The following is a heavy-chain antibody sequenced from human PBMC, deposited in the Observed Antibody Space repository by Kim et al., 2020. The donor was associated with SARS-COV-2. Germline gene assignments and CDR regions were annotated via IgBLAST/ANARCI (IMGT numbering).Heavy chain of an antibody. V-gene: IGHV3-30*03. CDR2: ISYDGSNK. Sequence: GGSLRLSCAASGFTFSSYGMHWVRQAPGKGLEWVAVISYDGSNKYYADSVKGRFTISRDNSKNTLYLQMNSLRAEDTAVYYCATPFSMLPWGQGTLVTVSS. CDR1: GFTFSSYG. D-gene: IGHD3-10*02. J-gene: IGHJ5*02. CDR3: ATPFSMLP.